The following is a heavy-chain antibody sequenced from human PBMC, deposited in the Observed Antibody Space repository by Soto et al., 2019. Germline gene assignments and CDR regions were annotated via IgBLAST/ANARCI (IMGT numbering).Heavy chain of an antibody. CDR3: AKPDYCSGGSCRYYFDY. CDR1: GFTFSSYA. J-gene: IGHJ4*02. Sequence: GGSLRLSCEASGFTFSSYAMSWVRQAPGKGLKWVSAISDSGGSTYYADSVKGRFTISRDNTKNTLYLQMNSLRAEDTAVYFCAKPDYCSGGSCRYYFDYWGQGTLVTVSS. D-gene: IGHD2-15*01. CDR2: ISDSGGST. V-gene: IGHV3-23*01.